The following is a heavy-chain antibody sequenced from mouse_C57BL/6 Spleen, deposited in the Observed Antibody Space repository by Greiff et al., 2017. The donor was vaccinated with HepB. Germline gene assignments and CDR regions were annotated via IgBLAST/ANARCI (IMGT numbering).Heavy chain of an antibody. V-gene: IGHV5-4*01. J-gene: IGHJ2*01. D-gene: IGHD2-4*01. CDR1: GFTFSSYA. CDR3: ARDSPYDYDGYYFDY. Sequence: EVKLMESGGGLVKPGGSLKLSCAASGFTFSSYAMSWVRQTPEKRLEWVATISDGGSYTYYPDNVKGRFTISRDNAKNNLYLQMSHLKSEDTAMYYCARDSPYDYDGYYFDYWGQGTTLTVSS. CDR2: ISDGGSYT.